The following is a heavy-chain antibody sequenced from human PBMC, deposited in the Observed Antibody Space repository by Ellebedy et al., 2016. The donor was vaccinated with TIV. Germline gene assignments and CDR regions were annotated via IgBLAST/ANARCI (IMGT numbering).Heavy chain of an antibody. CDR2: INWDVEK. J-gene: IGHJ4*02. D-gene: IGHD4-17*01. Sequence: SGPTLVKPTQTLTLTCPFSGFSLTSRGGGWAWIRHPPGKALEWLPVINWDVEKRYSQFLKNRLTIRRDTSRNQVVLIMTNMEPVDTATYYCARSRYGDFSGDIDYWGQGTLVTVS. CDR1: GFSLTSRGGG. CDR3: ARSRYGDFSGDIDY. V-gene: IGHV2-5*02.